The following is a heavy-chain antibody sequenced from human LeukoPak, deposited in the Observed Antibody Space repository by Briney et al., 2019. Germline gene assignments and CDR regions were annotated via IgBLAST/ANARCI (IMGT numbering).Heavy chain of an antibody. V-gene: IGHV4-39*01. D-gene: IGHD1-1*01. CDR2: IYYSGST. J-gene: IGHJ3*02. Sequence: SETLSLTCTVSGGSISSTSYYWGWIRQPPGKGLEWIGSIYYSGSTYCNPSLKSRVTISVDTSKNQFSLKLSSVTAADTAVYYCARQLIGTGAFDIWGQGTMVTVSS. CDR3: ARQLIGTGAFDI. CDR1: GGSISSTSYY.